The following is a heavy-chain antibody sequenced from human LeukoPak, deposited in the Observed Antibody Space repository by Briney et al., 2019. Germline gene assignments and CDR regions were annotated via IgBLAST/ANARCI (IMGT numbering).Heavy chain of an antibody. V-gene: IGHV3-20*04. J-gene: IGHJ3*02. D-gene: IGHD2-2*02. CDR1: GFSFDVYG. Sequence: GGSLRLSCAASGFSFDVYGMSWVRQVPGKGLEWVSAINWNGGSTGDADSVRGRFTISRDNAKNTLYLQMNSLRAEGTALYYCARCSRGSTSCYSAFDIWGPGTMVTVSS. CDR3: ARCSRGSTSCYSAFDI. CDR2: INWNGGST.